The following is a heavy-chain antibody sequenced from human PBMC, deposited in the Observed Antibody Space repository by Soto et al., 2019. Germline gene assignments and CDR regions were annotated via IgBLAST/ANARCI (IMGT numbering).Heavy chain of an antibody. D-gene: IGHD6-13*01. J-gene: IGHJ5*02. CDR3: ARPHSSSSAFDP. Sequence: PGESLKISCKGSGYSFTNYWINWVRLIPWNGLECLWTISPSSSYTNSPPSFQGHVTISADKSISTAYLQWSSLKASFTAFYYCARPHSSSSAFDPWGQGTLVTVSS. V-gene: IGHV5-10-1*01. CDR2: ISPSSSYT. CDR1: GYSFTNYW.